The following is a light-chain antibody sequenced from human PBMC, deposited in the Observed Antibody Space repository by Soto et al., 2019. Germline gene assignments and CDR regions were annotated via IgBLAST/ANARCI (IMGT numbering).Light chain of an antibody. CDR3: QQYNSYSPST. V-gene: IGKV1-5*01. CDR1: QSISSW. J-gene: IGKJ1*01. Sequence: DIQMTQSPSTLSASVGDRVTITCRASQSISSWLAWYQQKPGKAPKLLIYDASSLESGVPSRFSCSGSGTEFTLTISSLQPDDFATYYCQQYNSYSPSTFGQGTKVEIK. CDR2: DAS.